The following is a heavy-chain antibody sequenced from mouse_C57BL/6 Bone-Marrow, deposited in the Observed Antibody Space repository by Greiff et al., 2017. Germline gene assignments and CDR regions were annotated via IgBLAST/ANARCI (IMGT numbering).Heavy chain of an antibody. CDR2: IYPRSGNT. CDR1: GYTFTSYG. CDR3: ASPHYGSSPAWFAY. J-gene: IGHJ3*01. V-gene: IGHV1-81*01. D-gene: IGHD1-1*01. Sequence: VQLQQSGAELARPGASVKLSCKASGYTFTSYGISWVKQRTGQGLEWIGEIYPRSGNTYYNEKFKGKATLTADKSSSTAYMELRSLTSEDSAVYFCASPHYGSSPAWFAYWGQGTLVTVSA.